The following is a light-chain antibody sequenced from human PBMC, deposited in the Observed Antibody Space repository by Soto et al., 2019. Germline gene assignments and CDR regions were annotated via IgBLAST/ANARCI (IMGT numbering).Light chain of an antibody. J-gene: IGKJ1*01. Sequence: DIHITHSPCSLSSSLVDRVTITCRASQSISSYLNWYQQKPGKAPKLLIYAASSLQSGVPSRFSGSGSGTDFTLTISSLQPEDFATYYCQQSYSTPPTFGQGTKVDIK. CDR1: QSISSY. CDR2: AAS. CDR3: QQSYSTPPT. V-gene: IGKV1-39*01.